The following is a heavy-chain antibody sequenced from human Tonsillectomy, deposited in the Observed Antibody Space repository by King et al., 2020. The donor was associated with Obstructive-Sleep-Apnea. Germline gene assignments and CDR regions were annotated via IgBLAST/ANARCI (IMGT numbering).Heavy chain of an antibody. J-gene: IGHJ4*02. CDR1: GFSLSTSGMC. V-gene: IGHV2-70*01. Sequence: VTLKESGPALVKPTQTLTLTCTFSGFSLSTSGMCVGWIGQPPGKALEWLALIDWDDDKYYSTSLKTRLTISKDTSKNQVVLTMTNMDPVDTATYYCARRSVTTQGWDYWGQGTLVTVSS. CDR2: IDWDDDK. CDR3: ARRSVTTQGWDY. D-gene: IGHD4-17*01.